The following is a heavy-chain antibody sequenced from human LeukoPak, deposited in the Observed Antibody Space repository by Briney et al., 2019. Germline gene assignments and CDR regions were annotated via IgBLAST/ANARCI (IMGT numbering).Heavy chain of an antibody. J-gene: IGHJ6*04. CDR3: AELGITMIGGV. Sequence: GGSLRLSCAASGFTFSTYWMSWVRQAPGKGLEWVANIKRDGSEKYYVDSLKGRFTISRDNSKSTLYLQMNSLRAEDTAVYYCAELGITMIGGVWGKGTTVTISS. V-gene: IGHV3-7*01. CDR1: GFTFSTYW. D-gene: IGHD3-10*02. CDR2: IKRDGSEK.